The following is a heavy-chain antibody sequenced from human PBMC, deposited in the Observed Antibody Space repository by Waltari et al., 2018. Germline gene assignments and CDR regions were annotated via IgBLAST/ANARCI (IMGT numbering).Heavy chain of an antibody. Sequence: QVQLVQSGAEVKKPGSSVKVSCKASGGTFSSYAISWVRQAPGQGLEWMGRIIPIFGTANYAQKFQGRVTITADKSTSTAYMELSSLRSEDTAVYYCATAHDYGDQDWYFDLWGRGTLVTVSS. CDR1: GGTFSSYA. CDR3: ATAHDYGDQDWYFDL. CDR2: IIPIFGTA. V-gene: IGHV1-69*08. D-gene: IGHD4-17*01. J-gene: IGHJ2*01.